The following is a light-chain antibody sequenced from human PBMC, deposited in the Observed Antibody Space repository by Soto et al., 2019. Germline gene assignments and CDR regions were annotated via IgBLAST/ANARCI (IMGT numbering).Light chain of an antibody. CDR3: LQQNVFPRT. V-gene: IGKV1-17*01. J-gene: IGKJ1*01. CDR1: QAISNA. Sequence: DIQMTQAPSSLSASVGDRVTITCRASQAISNALAWYPQKPGRAPKRLIYGSSSLQSGVPSRFSGRGSGTEFTLTISSLQPEDFAPYYFLQQNVFPRTFGQGTKVEIQ. CDR2: GSS.